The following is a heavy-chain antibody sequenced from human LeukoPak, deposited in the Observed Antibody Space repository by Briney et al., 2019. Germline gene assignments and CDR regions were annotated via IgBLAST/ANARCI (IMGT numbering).Heavy chain of an antibody. Sequence: SKTLSLTCTVSGGSISSSSYYWGWIRQPPGKGLEWIGTIYYSGSTYQNSSLKSRVTISKDTSKNQFSLKLSFVTAADTAVYFCARGWQLSDYFDYWGQGTLVTVSS. CDR2: IYYSGST. J-gene: IGHJ4*02. D-gene: IGHD4-23*01. CDR3: ARGWQLSDYFDY. V-gene: IGHV4-39*01. CDR1: GGSISSSSYY.